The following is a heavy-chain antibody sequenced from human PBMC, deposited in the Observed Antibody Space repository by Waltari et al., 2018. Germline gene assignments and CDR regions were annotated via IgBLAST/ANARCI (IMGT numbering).Heavy chain of an antibody. J-gene: IGHJ4*02. CDR3: AKDRSFMPGSWHPLDY. Sequence: EVQLLESGGGLVQPGGSLRLSCAASGFTFSRYAMTWVRQAPGKGGEWVSVISGSSATTHYADSVKGRFTISRDNSKNTLYLQMNSLRVEDTAVYYCAKDRSFMPGSWHPLDYWGQGALVTVSS. D-gene: IGHD6-13*01. V-gene: IGHV3-23*01. CDR1: GFTFSRYA. CDR2: ISGSSATT.